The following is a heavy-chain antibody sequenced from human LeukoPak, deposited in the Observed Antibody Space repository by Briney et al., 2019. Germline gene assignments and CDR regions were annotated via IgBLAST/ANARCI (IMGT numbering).Heavy chain of an antibody. Sequence: PGGSLRLSCAASGFTFGSYAMTWVRQAPGKGLEWVSAISGSGSTTYYADSVKGRFTISRDNSKNTLYLQMSSLRAEDTAVYYCAKVGDYYGSGEYSNFDHWGQGTLVTVSS. J-gene: IGHJ4*02. V-gene: IGHV3-23*01. CDR1: GFTFGSYA. CDR2: ISGSGSTT. D-gene: IGHD3-10*01. CDR3: AKVGDYYGSGEYSNFDH.